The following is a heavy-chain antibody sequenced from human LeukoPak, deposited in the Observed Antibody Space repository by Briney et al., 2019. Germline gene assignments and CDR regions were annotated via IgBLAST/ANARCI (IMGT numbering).Heavy chain of an antibody. CDR3: ARDYDFWSGLYGMDV. CDR2: INSDGSST. CDR1: GFTFSSYW. D-gene: IGHD3-3*01. J-gene: IGHJ6*02. Sequence: GGSLRLSCAASGFTFSSYWMHWVRQAPGKGLVWVSRINSDGSSTSYADSVKGRFTTSRDNAKNTLYLQMNSLRAEDTAVYYCARDYDFWSGLYGMDVWGQGTTVTVSS. V-gene: IGHV3-74*01.